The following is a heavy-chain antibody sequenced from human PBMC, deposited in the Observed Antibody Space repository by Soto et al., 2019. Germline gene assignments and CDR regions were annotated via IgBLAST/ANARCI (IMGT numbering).Heavy chain of an antibody. CDR1: GGTFSSYA. Sequence: GASVKVSCKASGGTFSSYAISWVRQAPGQGLEWMGGIIPIFGTANYAQKFQGRVTITADKSTSTAYMELSSLRSEDTAVYYCARDLAYCASGSCYAKWGNWGQGTLVTVSS. D-gene: IGHD2-15*01. J-gene: IGHJ4*02. V-gene: IGHV1-69*06. CDR3: ARDLAYCASGSCYAKWGN. CDR2: IIPIFGTA.